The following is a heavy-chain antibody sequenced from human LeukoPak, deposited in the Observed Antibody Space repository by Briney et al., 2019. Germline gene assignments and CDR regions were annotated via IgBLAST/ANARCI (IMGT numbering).Heavy chain of an antibody. CDR3: ACRQVGLGYCSSTSCSAFDY. J-gene: IGHJ4*02. D-gene: IGHD2-2*01. V-gene: IGHV3-21*01. CDR1: GFTFSSYS. CDR2: ISSSSSYI. Sequence: GGSLRLSCAASGFTFSSYSMNWVRQAPGKGLEWVSSISSSSSYIYYADSVKGRFTTSRDNAKNSLYLQMNSLRAEDTAVYYCACRQVGLGYCSSTSCSAFDYWGQGTLVTVSS.